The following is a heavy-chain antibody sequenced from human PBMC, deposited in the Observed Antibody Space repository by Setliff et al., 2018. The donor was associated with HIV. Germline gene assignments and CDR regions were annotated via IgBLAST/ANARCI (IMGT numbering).Heavy chain of an antibody. Sequence: PSETLSLTCTVSGGSISDSDLYWSWIRQHPGKALEWIGYIHHSGSTFYNPSLKSRLTISIDTSKSQFSLRLSSVTAADTAVYYCASGRVRQSRKFGGVIVLPPFDYWGQGTLVTVSS. J-gene: IGHJ4*02. CDR1: GGSISDSDLY. V-gene: IGHV4-31*03. CDR2: IHHSGST. D-gene: IGHD3-16*02. CDR3: ASGRVRQSRKFGGVIVLPPFDY.